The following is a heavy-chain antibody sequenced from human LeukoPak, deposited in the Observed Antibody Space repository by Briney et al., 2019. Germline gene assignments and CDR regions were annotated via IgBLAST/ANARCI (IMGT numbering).Heavy chain of an antibody. CDR3: ARGPAPSTGWPFDY. CDR1: GYTFTSNY. Sequence: ASVKVSCKASGYTFTSNYMHWVRQAPGQGLEWMGIINPSGGSTNYAQMFRGRVTMTRDTSTSTVYMDLSSLRSEDTAVYYCARGPAPSTGWPFDYWGQGTLVTVSS. CDR2: INPSGGST. D-gene: IGHD6-13*01. J-gene: IGHJ4*02. V-gene: IGHV1-46*01.